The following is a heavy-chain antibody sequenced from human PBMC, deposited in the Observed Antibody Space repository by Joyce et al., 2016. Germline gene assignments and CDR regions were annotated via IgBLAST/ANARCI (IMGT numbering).Heavy chain of an antibody. D-gene: IGHD2-21*01. CDR1: GFSFSRYG. V-gene: IGHV3-30*18. Sequence: QMQLMESGGGVVQPGRSLRLSCAASGFSFSRYGLHWVRQAPGKGLEWVALISYDEFNKYYAGSVEGRFTISRDSSKNTLYLQMDSLRPEDTAVCFCAKEDSKGEGYFDLWGRGTLVTVSS. CDR2: ISYDEFNK. J-gene: IGHJ2*01. CDR3: AKEDSKGEGYFDL.